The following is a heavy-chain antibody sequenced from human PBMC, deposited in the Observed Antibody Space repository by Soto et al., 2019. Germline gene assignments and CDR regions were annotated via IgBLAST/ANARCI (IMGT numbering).Heavy chain of an antibody. Sequence: QVQLVQSGAEVKKPGASVKVSCKASGYTFTSYGISWVRQAPGQGLEWMGWISAYNGNTNYAQKLQGRVTMTTDTSTSTAYMELRSLSADATAVYYCAPRPYSSSWYYFDYWGQGTLVTVSS. CDR1: GYTFTSYG. CDR2: ISAYNGNT. CDR3: APRPYSSSWYYFDY. D-gene: IGHD6-13*01. V-gene: IGHV1-18*01. J-gene: IGHJ4*02.